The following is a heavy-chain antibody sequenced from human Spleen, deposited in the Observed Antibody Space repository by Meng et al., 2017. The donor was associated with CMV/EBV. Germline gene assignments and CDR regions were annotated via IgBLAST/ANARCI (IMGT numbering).Heavy chain of an antibody. Sequence: GESLKISCAASGFTFSIYSVNWVRQAPGKGLEWVSSIASSSSDIYYADSAKGRFTISRDNAKNSLYLQMNSLRAEDTAVYYCARRRVVDYWGQGTLVTVSS. D-gene: IGHD2-15*01. J-gene: IGHJ4*02. CDR3: ARRRVVDY. CDR1: GFTFSIYS. CDR2: IASSSSDI. V-gene: IGHV3-21*01.